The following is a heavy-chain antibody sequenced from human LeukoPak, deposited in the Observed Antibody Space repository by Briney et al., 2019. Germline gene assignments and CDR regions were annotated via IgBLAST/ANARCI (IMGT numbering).Heavy chain of an antibody. CDR3: AKPAFPPIAYYFDY. D-gene: IGHD2/OR15-2a*01. Sequence: PGGSLRLSCAASGFTFSSYGMHWVRQAPGKGLEWVAFIRYDGSNKYYADSVKGRFTISRDNSKNTLYLQMNSLRAEDTAVYYCAKPAFPPIAYYFDYWGQGTLVTVSS. CDR1: GFTFSSYG. V-gene: IGHV3-30*02. J-gene: IGHJ4*02. CDR2: IRYDGSNK.